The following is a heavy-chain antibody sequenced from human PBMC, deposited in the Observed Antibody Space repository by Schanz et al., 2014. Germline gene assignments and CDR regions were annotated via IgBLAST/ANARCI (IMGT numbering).Heavy chain of an antibody. CDR3: ARFLARYQYYGVDV. Sequence: QVQLVESGGGVVQPGRSLRLSCAASGFTFSSYGMHWVRQAPGKGLEWVAIIWYDGSNKYYADSVKGRFTISRDNSKNTLCLQMSSLRAEDTAVYYCARFLARYQYYGVDVWGQGTTVIVSS. V-gene: IGHV3-33*01. CDR1: GFTFSSYG. CDR2: IWYDGSNK. J-gene: IGHJ6*02. D-gene: IGHD3-3*01.